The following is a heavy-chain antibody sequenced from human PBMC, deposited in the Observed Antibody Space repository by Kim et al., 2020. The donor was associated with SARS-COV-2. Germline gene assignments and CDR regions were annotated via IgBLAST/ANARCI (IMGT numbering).Heavy chain of an antibody. J-gene: IGHJ6*02. CDR2: IVVGSGNT. Sequence: SVKVSCKASGFTGGSWAVEWVRQARGQRLEWIGWIVVGSGNTNYAQKFQERVTITRDMSTSTAYMELSSLRSEDTAVYYCAAARTNMVRGVIRTGRYGMDVWGQGTTVTVSS. CDR3: AAARTNMVRGVIRTGRYGMDV. CDR1: GFTGGSWA. D-gene: IGHD3-10*01. V-gene: IGHV1-58*01.